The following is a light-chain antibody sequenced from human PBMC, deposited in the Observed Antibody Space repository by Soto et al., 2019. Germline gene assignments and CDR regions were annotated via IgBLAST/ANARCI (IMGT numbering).Light chain of an antibody. CDR1: QGISSY. V-gene: IGKV1-8*01. Sequence: AIRMTQSPSSFSASTGDRVTITCRASQGISSYLAWYQQKPGKAPKLLIYAASTLQSGVPSRFSGSGSGTDFTLTISSLQPEDFATYYCQQSYSTPVFTFGPATKVDI. CDR3: QQSYSTPVFT. CDR2: AAS. J-gene: IGKJ3*01.